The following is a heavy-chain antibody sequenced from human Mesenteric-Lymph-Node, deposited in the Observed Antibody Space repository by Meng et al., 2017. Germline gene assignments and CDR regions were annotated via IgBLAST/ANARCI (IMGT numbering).Heavy chain of an antibody. CDR2: INTNTGNP. CDR1: GYTFTSYA. D-gene: IGHD3-22*01. J-gene: IGHJ4*02. Sequence: QGPLVQSGSELKTPGATVKVSCKASGYTFTSYAMNWVRQAPGQGLEWMGWINTNTGNPTYAQGFTGRFVFSLDTSVSTAYLQISSLKAEDTAVYYCAREREEYDSSGYYYSYFDYWGQGTLVTVSS. CDR3: AREREEYDSSGYYYSYFDY. V-gene: IGHV7-4-1*02.